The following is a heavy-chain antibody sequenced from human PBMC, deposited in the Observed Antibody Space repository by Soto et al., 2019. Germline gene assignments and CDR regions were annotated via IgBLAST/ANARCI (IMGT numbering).Heavy chain of an antibody. J-gene: IGHJ6*02. D-gene: IGHD2-15*01. CDR2: IIPMLGTS. CDR3: ARRRHCSGNSCSYYYGLDV. Sequence: QVQLVQSGAEVKNPASSVKVSCKAPGGTFTTYAITWVRQAPGQGLEWMGGIIPMLGTSTYAQKFQGRVTITADESTSTAYMELTSLRSEDTAVYFCARRRHCSGNSCSYYYGLDVWGQGTTVTVSS. CDR1: GGTFTTYA. V-gene: IGHV1-69*11.